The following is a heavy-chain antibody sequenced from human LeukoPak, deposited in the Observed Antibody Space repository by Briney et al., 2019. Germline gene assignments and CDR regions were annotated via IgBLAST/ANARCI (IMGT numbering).Heavy chain of an antibody. CDR3: ARGVVSAALNWFDP. CDR1: GFTFSSYS. CDR2: ISSSSSYI. V-gene: IGHV3-21*01. D-gene: IGHD2-2*01. J-gene: IGHJ5*02. Sequence: GGSLRLSCAASGFTFSSYSMNWVRQAPGKAREGVSSISSSSSYIYYADSVKGRFTISRDNDKNSLYMQMNSLRAEDTAVYYCARGVVSAALNWFDPWGQGTLVTVSS.